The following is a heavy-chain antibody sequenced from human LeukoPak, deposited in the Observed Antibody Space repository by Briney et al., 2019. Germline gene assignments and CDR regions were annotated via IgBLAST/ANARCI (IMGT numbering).Heavy chain of an antibody. D-gene: IGHD1-26*01. CDR1: GYTFTGYY. V-gene: IGHV1-2*02. Sequence: ASVKVSCKASGYTFTGYYTHWVRQAPGQGLEWMGWINPNSGGTNYAQNFQGRVTMARDTSISTAYMELSRLRSDDTAVYYCASFGWEGTFDIWGQGTMVTVSS. CDR3: ASFGWEGTFDI. J-gene: IGHJ3*02. CDR2: INPNSGGT.